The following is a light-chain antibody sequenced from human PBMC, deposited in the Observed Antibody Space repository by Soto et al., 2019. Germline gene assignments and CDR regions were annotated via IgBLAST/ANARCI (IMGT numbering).Light chain of an antibody. J-gene: IGLJ3*02. CDR2: VDSDGSH. CDR3: QTWGTGTWV. Sequence: QAVVTQSPSASASLGGSVRLTCTLSSGHSSYAIAWHQQQPEKGPRYLMKVDSDGSHIKGDGIPDRFSGSSSGAERYLTISSLQSEDEADYYCQTWGTGTWVFGGGTKLTVL. CDR1: SGHSSYA. V-gene: IGLV4-69*01.